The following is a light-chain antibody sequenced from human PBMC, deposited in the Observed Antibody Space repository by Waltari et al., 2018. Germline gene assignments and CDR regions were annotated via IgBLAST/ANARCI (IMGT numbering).Light chain of an antibody. Sequence: DIQMTQSPSTLSASVGARVTIICRASRTVSSWLAWYQQKPVKPPKLLIYKASILESGIPSRFSGSGSVSEFTLTISSLQPDDCATYYCQQYNSYSPTFGQGTKLEIK. CDR1: RTVSSW. J-gene: IGKJ2*01. V-gene: IGKV1-5*03. CDR2: KAS. CDR3: QQYNSYSPT.